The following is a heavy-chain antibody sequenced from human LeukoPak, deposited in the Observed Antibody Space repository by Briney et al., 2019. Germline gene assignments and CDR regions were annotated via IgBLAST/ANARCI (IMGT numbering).Heavy chain of an antibody. D-gene: IGHD3-10*01. J-gene: IGHJ4*02. V-gene: IGHV4-39*01. CDR3: ARLGGSGSYAFYYFDY. Sequence: PGGSLRLSCAASGFTFSTYWMSWVRQPPGKGLEWIGSVYDSENTYYNPSLKSRVAISIHMSKNQFSLKLSSVTAADTAVYYCARLGGSGSYAFYYFDYWGQGTLVTVSS. CDR2: VYDSENT. CDR1: GFTFSTYW.